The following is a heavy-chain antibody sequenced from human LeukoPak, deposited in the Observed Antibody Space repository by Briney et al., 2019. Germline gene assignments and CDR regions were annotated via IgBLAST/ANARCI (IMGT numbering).Heavy chain of an antibody. CDR3: ARVRGQWLVRGGFDY. D-gene: IGHD6-19*01. CDR2: ISSSGSTI. V-gene: IGHV3-48*03. J-gene: IGHJ4*02. CDR1: GFTFSSYE. Sequence: GGSLRLSCAASGFTFSSYEMNWVRQAPGKGLEWVSYISSSGSTIYYADSVEGRFTISRDNAKNSLYLQMNSLRAEGTAVYYCARVRGQWLVRGGFDYWGQGTLVTVSS.